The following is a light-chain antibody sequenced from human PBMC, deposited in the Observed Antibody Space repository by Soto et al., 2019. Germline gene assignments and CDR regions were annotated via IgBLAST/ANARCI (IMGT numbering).Light chain of an antibody. CDR2: DVS. Sequence: DIQMTQSPSTLSASLGDRVTITCRASQSISSWLAWYQQKPGKAPKLLIYDVSSLESGVPSRFSGSGSETEFTLTISSLQPDDFATYYCQQYNSYWTWTFGQGTKVDIK. CDR1: QSISSW. J-gene: IGKJ1*01. V-gene: IGKV1-5*01. CDR3: QQYNSYWTWT.